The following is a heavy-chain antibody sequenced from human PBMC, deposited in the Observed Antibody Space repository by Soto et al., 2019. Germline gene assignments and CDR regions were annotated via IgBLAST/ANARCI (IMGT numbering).Heavy chain of an antibody. CDR2: LYFSGST. J-gene: IGHJ4*02. CDR3: ARLGTGPFYH. Sequence: QVQLQESGPGLVKPSETLSLTCTVSGGSISSYYWSWIRQPPGKGLEWIGYLYFSGSTNYNPSLKSRVTLSVDTAKNQCSLKLSSVTAADTAVYYCARLGTGPFYHWGQGTLGTVSS. CDR1: GGSISSYY. D-gene: IGHD1-26*01. V-gene: IGHV4-59*08.